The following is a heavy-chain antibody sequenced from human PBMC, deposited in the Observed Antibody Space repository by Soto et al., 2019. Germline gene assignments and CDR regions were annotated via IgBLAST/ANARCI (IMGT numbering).Heavy chain of an antibody. V-gene: IGHV3-30-3*01. Sequence: QVQLVESGGGVVQPGRSLRLSCAASGFTFSSYGMHWVRQAAGKGLEWVAVISYDGSNKYYADSVKGRFTISRDNSKNTLYLQMNSLRAEHTAVYYCARDPRGIAVAGTFDYWGQGTLVTVSS. CDR1: GFTFSSYG. CDR3: ARDPRGIAVAGTFDY. D-gene: IGHD6-19*01. CDR2: ISYDGSNK. J-gene: IGHJ4*02.